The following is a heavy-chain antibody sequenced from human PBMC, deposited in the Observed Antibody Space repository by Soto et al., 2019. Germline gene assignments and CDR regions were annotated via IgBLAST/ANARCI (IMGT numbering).Heavy chain of an antibody. D-gene: IGHD3-3*01. J-gene: IGHJ3*02. CDR1: GFTVSSNY. Sequence: GGSLRLSCAASGFTVSSNYMSWVRQAPGKGLEWVSVIYSGGSTYYADSVKGRFTISRDNSKNTLYLQMNSLRAEDTAVYYCARSEYDFWSGYQRTGAFDIWGQGTMVTVSS. V-gene: IGHV3-66*01. CDR2: IYSGGST. CDR3: ARSEYDFWSGYQRTGAFDI.